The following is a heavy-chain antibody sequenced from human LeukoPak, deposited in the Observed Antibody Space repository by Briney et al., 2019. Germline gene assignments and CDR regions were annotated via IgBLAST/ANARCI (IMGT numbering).Heavy chain of an antibody. Sequence: SETLSLTCTVSGYSISSGYYWGWIGQPPGKGRKWIGSISHSGGTYYNPSLKSRVTISVDTSKNQFSLKLSSVTAADTAVYYCARVGGITMIVVLVGDAFDIWGRGTMVTVSS. CDR1: GYSISSGYY. CDR3: ARVGGITMIVVLVGDAFDI. CDR2: ISHSGGT. J-gene: IGHJ3*02. V-gene: IGHV4-38-2*02. D-gene: IGHD3-22*01.